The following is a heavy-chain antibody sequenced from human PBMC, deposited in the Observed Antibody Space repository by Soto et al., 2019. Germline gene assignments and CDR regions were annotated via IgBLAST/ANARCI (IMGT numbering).Heavy chain of an antibody. D-gene: IGHD1-1*01. CDR1: GYTFTSYS. V-gene: IGHV1-3*01. Sequence: ASVKVSCKASGYTFTSYSMHWVRQAPGQRLEWMGWINAGNGNTKYSQKFQGRVTITRDTSASTAYMELSSLRSEDTAVYYCARDLNWNYYYYSGMDVWGQGTTVTVSS. CDR3: ARDLNWNYYYYSGMDV. CDR2: INAGNGNT. J-gene: IGHJ6*02.